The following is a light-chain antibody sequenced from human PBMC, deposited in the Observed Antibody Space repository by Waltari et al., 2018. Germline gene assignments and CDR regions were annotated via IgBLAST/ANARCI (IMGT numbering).Light chain of an antibody. CDR3: QQRDNLRRT. J-gene: IGKJ2*01. CDR1: QSISIL. V-gene: IGKV3-11*01. CDR2: DAS. Sequence: EIVLTQSPATLSLSPGERATLSCRASQSISILLAWYQQKPGQAPRLLISDASNRATGIPARFSGSGSGTYFRRTFSSLGREDFAVYYFQQRDNLRRTFGHGT.